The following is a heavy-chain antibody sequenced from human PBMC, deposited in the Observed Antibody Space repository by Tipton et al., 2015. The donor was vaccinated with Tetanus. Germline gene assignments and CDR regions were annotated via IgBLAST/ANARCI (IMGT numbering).Heavy chain of an antibody. D-gene: IGHD3-3*01. Sequence: LRLSCAVSGASISPYYWSWIRQPPGKGLEWIGSIHDSGTTNYNPSLKSRLTMSVDTSNNLFSLRLTSVTAADTAVYYCARIHDYWSGYFDFWGQGTLVTVSP. V-gene: IGHV4-59*01. J-gene: IGHJ4*02. CDR3: ARIHDYWSGYFDF. CDR2: IHDSGTT. CDR1: GASISPYY.